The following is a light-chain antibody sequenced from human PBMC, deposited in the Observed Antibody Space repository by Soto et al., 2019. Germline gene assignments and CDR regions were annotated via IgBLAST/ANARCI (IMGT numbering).Light chain of an antibody. CDR2: DAS. CDR3: QQRSSWL. CDR1: QSISTY. Sequence: EIVLTQSPATLSLSPGERATLSCRASQSISTYLAWYQQKPGQAPRLLIYDASNRATGIPARFSGSGSGTDFPLPISSLEPEDFAVYYCQQRSSWLFGGGTKVEIK. J-gene: IGKJ4*01. V-gene: IGKV3-11*01.